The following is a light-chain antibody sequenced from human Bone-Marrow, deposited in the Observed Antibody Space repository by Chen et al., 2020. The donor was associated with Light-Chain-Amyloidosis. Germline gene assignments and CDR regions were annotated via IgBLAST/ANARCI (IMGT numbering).Light chain of an antibody. Sequence: QSALTQPASVSGSPGQSITISCTGTNSDVGVYHFVSWYQQHPGKAPKLMIYYVSYRPSVLYDRFSASKSGNTASLTISGLQADDEADYYCSSHTSSGTTVFGSGTKVTVL. V-gene: IGLV2-14*03. CDR2: YVS. CDR1: NSDVGVYHF. J-gene: IGLJ1*01. CDR3: SSHTSSGTTV.